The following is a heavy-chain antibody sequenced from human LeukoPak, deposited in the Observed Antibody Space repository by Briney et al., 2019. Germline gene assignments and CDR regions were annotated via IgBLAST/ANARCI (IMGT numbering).Heavy chain of an antibody. CDR3: AKGFCTGSTCYTPDFDD. J-gene: IGHJ4*02. CDR1: GYTFTGNY. V-gene: IGHV1-2*02. D-gene: IGHD2-15*01. Sequence: ASVKVSCKTSGYTFTGNYIHWVRQAPRQGLEWMGWINPNSGGTDYARKFQGRVTMTRDTSISTAYMELSRLGSDDTAVYYCAKGFCTGSTCYTPDFDDWGQGTLVTVSS. CDR2: INPNSGGT.